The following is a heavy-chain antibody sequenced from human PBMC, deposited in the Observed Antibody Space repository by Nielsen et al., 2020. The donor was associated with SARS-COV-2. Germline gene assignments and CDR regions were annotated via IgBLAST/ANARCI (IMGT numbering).Heavy chain of an antibody. J-gene: IGHJ6*03. CDR1: GFTFDDYA. CDR2: ISWNSGSI. D-gene: IGHD4-17*01. V-gene: IGHV3-9*01. CDR3: AKDNGYGDGFYYYYMDV. Sequence: SLKISCAASGFTFDDYAMHWVRQAPGKGLEWVSGISWNSGSIGYADSVKGRFTISRDNAKNSLYLQMNSLRAEDTALYYCAKDNGYGDGFYYYYMDVWGKGTTVTVSS.